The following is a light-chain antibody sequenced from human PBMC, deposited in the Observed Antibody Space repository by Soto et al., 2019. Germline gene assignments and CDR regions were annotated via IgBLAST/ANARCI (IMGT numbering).Light chain of an antibody. Sequence: EIVLTQSPGTLSLSPGERGTLSCRASQSVSRNYLAWDQQKPGQAPRLLIYSAFSRATGIPDRFSGSGSGTDFTITISRLEPEDCPVYYCQYYGSSPWTFCQGTKVDIK. CDR3: QYYGSSPWT. CDR2: SAF. V-gene: IGKV3-20*01. J-gene: IGKJ1*01. CDR1: QSVSRNY.